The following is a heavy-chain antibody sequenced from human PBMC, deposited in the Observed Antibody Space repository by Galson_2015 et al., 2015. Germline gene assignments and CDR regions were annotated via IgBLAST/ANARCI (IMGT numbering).Heavy chain of an antibody. D-gene: IGHD4-17*01. Sequence: SCKASGYTFTSYAMHWVRQAPGQRLEWMGWINAGNGNTKYSQKFQGRVTITRDTSASTAYMELSSLRSEDTAVYYCARVDYGDSAFDYWGQGTLVTVSS. CDR1: GYTFTSYA. V-gene: IGHV1-3*01. CDR3: ARVDYGDSAFDY. J-gene: IGHJ4*02. CDR2: INAGNGNT.